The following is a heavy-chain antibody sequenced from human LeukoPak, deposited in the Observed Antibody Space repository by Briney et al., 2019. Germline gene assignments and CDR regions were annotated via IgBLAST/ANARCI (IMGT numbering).Heavy chain of an antibody. CDR3: AKGITVMMVAPGY. CDR1: GFTVSSDY. J-gene: IGHJ4*02. D-gene: IGHD3-22*01. Sequence: GGSLRLSCAASGFTVSSDYMSWVRQAPGKGLEWVSVIYSDGSTSYADSVKGRFTISRDNSKNTLSFQMTSLRAEDTAVYYCAKGITVMMVAPGYWGQGTQVTVSS. CDR2: IYSDGST. V-gene: IGHV3-53*01.